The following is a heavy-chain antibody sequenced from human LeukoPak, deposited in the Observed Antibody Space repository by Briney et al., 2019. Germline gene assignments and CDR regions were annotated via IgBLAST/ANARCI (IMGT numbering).Heavy chain of an antibody. CDR3: AREIRSYSSSWVGDAFDI. CDR2: ISAYNGNT. Sequence: ASVKVSCKASGYTFTSYGISWVRQAPGQGLEWMGWISAYNGNTNYAQKLQGRVTMTTDTSTSTAYMELRSLRSDDTAVYYCAREIRSYSSSWVGDAFDIWGQGTMVTVSS. CDR1: GYTFTSYG. D-gene: IGHD6-13*01. J-gene: IGHJ3*02. V-gene: IGHV1-18*01.